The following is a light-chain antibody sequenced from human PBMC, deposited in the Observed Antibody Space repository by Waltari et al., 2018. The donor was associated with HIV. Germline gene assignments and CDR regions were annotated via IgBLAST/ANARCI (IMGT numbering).Light chain of an antibody. Sequence: QSVLTQPPSASGTHGQRVTISCSGSSSNIGSNTVNWYQQLPGTAPKLLIDSNNQRPSGVPDRFSGSKSGTSASLAISGLQSEDEADYYCAAWDDSLNGGVFGGGTKLTVL. CDR3: AAWDDSLNGGV. CDR1: SSNIGSNT. V-gene: IGLV1-44*01. J-gene: IGLJ2*01. CDR2: SNN.